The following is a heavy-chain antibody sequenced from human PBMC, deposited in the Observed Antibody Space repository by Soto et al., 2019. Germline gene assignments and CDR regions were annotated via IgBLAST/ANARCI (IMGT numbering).Heavy chain of an antibody. Sequence: QVSLEESGGGVVQPGRSQRLSCVASGFIFSGSAMHWVRQAPGKGLEWVAVISFDGGDEHYADSVKGRYTISRDNSKNTLHMQMNSMRAEDTAVYYCAKDGAPSQCCMDVWGQGTTVNASS. CDR3: AKDGAPSQCCMDV. CDR2: ISFDGGDE. J-gene: IGHJ6*02. D-gene: IGHD1-26*01. CDR1: GFIFSGSA. V-gene: IGHV3-30-3*01.